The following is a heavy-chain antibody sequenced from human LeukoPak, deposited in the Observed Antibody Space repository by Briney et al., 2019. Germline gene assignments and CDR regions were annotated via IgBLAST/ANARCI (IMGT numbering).Heavy chain of an antibody. D-gene: IGHD3-16*02. CDR1: GYTFTSYY. CDR2: INPSGGST. V-gene: IGHV1-46*01. CDR3: ARDALEYRYAFDI. Sequence: ASVKVSCKASGYTFTSYYMHWVRQAPGQGLEWMGIINPSGGSTSYAQKFQGRVTMTGDTSTSTVYMELSSLRSEDTAVYYCARDALEYRYAFDIWGQGTMVTVSS. J-gene: IGHJ3*02.